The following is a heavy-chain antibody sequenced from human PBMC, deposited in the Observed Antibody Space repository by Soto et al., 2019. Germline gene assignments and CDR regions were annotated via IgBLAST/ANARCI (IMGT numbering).Heavy chain of an antibody. Sequence: PGESLKISCKGPGHLFNNHWIGWVRQAPGKGLEWMGLIFTRDSETKTRPSFQGHVSFSVDNSINTVYLQWTSLKTTDTGSYFWAGGYFDSGHGYGLRGQGTLGTVSS. V-gene: IGHV5-51*01. D-gene: IGHD3-10*01. CDR1: GHLFNNHW. J-gene: IGHJ4*02. CDR2: IFTRDSET. CDR3: AGGYFDSGHGYGL.